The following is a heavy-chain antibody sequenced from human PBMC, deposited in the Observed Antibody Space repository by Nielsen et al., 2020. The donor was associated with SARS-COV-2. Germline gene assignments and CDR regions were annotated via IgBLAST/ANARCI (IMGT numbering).Heavy chain of an antibody. CDR3: ARTIFGVVIYAFDI. CDR2: IYYSGST. V-gene: IGHV4-39*01. CDR1: GGSISSSSYY. D-gene: IGHD3-3*01. Sequence: SETLSLTCTVSGGSISSSSYYWGWIRQPPGKGLEWIGSIYYSGSTYYNPSLKSRVTISVDTSKNQLSLNLSSVTAADTAVYYCARTIFGVVIYAFDIWGQGTMVTVSS. J-gene: IGHJ3*02.